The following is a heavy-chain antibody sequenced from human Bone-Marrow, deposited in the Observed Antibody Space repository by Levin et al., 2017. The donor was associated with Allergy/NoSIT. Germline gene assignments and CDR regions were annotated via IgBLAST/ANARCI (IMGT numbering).Heavy chain of an antibody. CDR3: AKGVSSGSYSAVDY. Sequence: GGSLRLSCAVSGFTFDDYAMYWVRQGLGKGLEWVAGLSWNGFSIGYGDSVKGRFTISRDNAKNSLFLEMNSLRPEDTATYYCAKGVSSGSYSAVDYWGQGTLVTVSS. CDR2: LSWNGFSI. V-gene: IGHV3-9*01. J-gene: IGHJ4*02. D-gene: IGHD3-10*01. CDR1: GFTFDDYA.